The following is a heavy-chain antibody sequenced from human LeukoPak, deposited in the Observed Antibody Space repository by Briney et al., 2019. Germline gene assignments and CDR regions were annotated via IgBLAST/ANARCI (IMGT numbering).Heavy chain of an antibody. CDR2: IYSGGST. CDR1: GFTVSSNY. CDR3: ARDNDYSGWFDP. J-gene: IGHJ5*02. Sequence: AGGSLRLSCAASGFTVSSNYMSWVRQAPGKGQEWVSVIYSGGSTYYADSVKGRFTISRDNSKNTLYLQMNSRRAEDTAVYYCARDNDYSGWFDPWGQGTLVTVSS. V-gene: IGHV3-66*02. D-gene: IGHD4-11*01.